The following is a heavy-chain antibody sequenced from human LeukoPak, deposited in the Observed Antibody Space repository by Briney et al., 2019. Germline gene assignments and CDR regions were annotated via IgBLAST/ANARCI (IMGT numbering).Heavy chain of an antibody. D-gene: IGHD5-12*01. Sequence: SETLSLTCTVAGGSISSYYWSWIRQPAGKGLEWIGRIYTSGSTHYNPSLKSRVTMSVDTSKNQFSLKLSSVTAADTAVYYCARDGGSGYLGPIDYWGQGTLVTVPS. CDR2: IYTSGST. V-gene: IGHV4-4*07. J-gene: IGHJ4*02. CDR3: ARDGGSGYLGPIDY. CDR1: GGSISSYY.